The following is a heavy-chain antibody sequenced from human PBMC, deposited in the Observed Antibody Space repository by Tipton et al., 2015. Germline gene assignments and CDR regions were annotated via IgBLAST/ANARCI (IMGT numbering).Heavy chain of an antibody. J-gene: IGHJ4*02. Sequence: TLSLTCAVSGGSIISTNWWTWVRQPPGQGLEWIGSVHHMGSTYYNPSLKSRVTISVDTSKTQFSLKMSSVTASDTAVYYCARARGRHGGLFDSWGQGILVSVSS. V-gene: IGHV4-4*02. D-gene: IGHD4-23*01. CDR2: VHHMGST. CDR3: ARARGRHGGLFDS. CDR1: GGSIISTNW.